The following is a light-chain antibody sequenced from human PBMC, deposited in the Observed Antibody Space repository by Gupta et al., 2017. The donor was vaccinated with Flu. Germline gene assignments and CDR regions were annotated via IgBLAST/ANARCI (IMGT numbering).Light chain of an antibody. CDR1: QGITSSS. J-gene: IGKJ4*01. Sequence: RATLSCRASQGITSSSVAWYQQKPGQAPRLLIYDDSSRATGIPDRFTGSGSGTDFTLSISRLEPEDFAVYFCQQYGTSPPLTFGGGTKVEIK. V-gene: IGKV3-20*01. CDR3: QQYGTSPPLT. CDR2: DDS.